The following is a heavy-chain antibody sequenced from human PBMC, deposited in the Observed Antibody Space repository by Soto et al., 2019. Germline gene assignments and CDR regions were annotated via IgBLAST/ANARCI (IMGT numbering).Heavy chain of an antibody. V-gene: IGHV4-39*01. Sequence: QLQLQESGPGLVKPSETLSLTCTVSGGSISSSSYYWGWIRQPPGKGLEWIGSIYYSGSTYYNPSLKSRVTISGDTSKNQFSLKLSSVTAADTAVYYCARGGAAFHPLITEFGAFDIWGQGTMVTVSS. CDR3: ARGGAAFHPLITEFGAFDI. CDR2: IYYSGST. D-gene: IGHD1-20*01. J-gene: IGHJ3*02. CDR1: GGSISSSSYY.